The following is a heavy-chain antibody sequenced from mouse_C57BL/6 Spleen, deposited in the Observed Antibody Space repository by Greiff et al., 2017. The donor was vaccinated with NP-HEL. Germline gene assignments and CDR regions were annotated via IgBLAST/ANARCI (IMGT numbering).Heavy chain of an antibody. V-gene: IGHV1-72*01. CDR3: ARRGGNYGAMDY. CDR2: IDPNSGGT. D-gene: IGHD2-1*01. J-gene: IGHJ4*01. CDR1: GYTFTSYW. Sequence: QVQLQQPGAELVKPGASVTLSCKASGYTFTSYWMHWVKQRPGRGLEWIGGIDPNSGGTKYNEKFKSKATLTVDKPSSTAYMQLSSLTYEDSAVYYCARRGGNYGAMDYWGQGTSVTVSS.